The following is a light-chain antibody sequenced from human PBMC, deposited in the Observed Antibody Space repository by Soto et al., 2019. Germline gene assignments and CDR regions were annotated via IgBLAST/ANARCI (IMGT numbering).Light chain of an antibody. CDR3: CSYAGSFVV. Sequence: QSALTQPRSVSGSPGQSVTISCTGTSSDVGGYNYVSWYQRHPGKAPKLMIYDVTKRPSGVPDRFSGSKSGNTASLTISGLQAEDEADYSCCSYAGSFVVFGGGTKLTVL. J-gene: IGLJ2*01. V-gene: IGLV2-11*01. CDR2: DVT. CDR1: SSDVGGYNY.